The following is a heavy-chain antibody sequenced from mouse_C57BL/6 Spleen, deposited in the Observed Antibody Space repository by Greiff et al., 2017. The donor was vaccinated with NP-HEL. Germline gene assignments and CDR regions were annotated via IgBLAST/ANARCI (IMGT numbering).Heavy chain of an antibody. CDR3: ARETTGVADYFDY. J-gene: IGHJ2*01. CDR2: IHPNSGST. V-gene: IGHV1-64*01. D-gene: IGHD1-1*01. CDR1: GYTFTSYW. Sequence: VQLQQPGAELVKPGASVKLSCKASGYTFTSYWMHWVKQRPGQGLEWIGMIHPNSGSTKYNEKFKSKATLTVDKSSSTAYMQLSSLTSEDSAVYDCARETTGVADYFDYWGQGTTLTVSS.